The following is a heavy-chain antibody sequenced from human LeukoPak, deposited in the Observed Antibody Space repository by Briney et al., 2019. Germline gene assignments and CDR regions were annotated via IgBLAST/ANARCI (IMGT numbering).Heavy chain of an antibody. V-gene: IGHV3-23*01. J-gene: IGHJ5*02. CDR3: ARDRDRYFLGSCFDP. CDR2: LSGSAGGT. CDR1: GITLSNYG. Sequence: PGGSLRLSCAVSGITLSNYGMSWVRQAPGKGLEWVAGLSGSAGGTNYADPVKGRFTISRDNAKNTLYLQMSSLRAEDTAVYYCARDRDRYFLGSCFDPWGQGTLVTVSS. D-gene: IGHD3-9*01.